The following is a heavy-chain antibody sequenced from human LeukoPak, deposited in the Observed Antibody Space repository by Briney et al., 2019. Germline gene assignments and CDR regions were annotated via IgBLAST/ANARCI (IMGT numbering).Heavy chain of an antibody. V-gene: IGHV4-34*01. CDR1: GGSFGGYY. J-gene: IGHJ6*02. CDR2: INHSGST. D-gene: IGHD3-3*01. Sequence: SETLSLTCAVYGGSFGGYYWTWIRQPPGKGLEWIGEINHSGSTNYNPSLKSRVTISVDTSKNQFSLKLSSVTAADTAVYYCARGAVDFWSGYYYYYYGMDVWGQGTTVTVSS. CDR3: ARGAVDFWSGYYYYYYGMDV.